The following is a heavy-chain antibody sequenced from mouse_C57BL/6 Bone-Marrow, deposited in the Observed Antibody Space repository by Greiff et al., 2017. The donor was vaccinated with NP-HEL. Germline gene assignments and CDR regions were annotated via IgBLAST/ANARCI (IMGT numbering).Heavy chain of an antibody. Sequence: DVHLVESGGGLVQPGGSLKLSCAASGFTFSDYYMYWVRQTPEKRLEWVAYISNGGGSTYYPDTVKGRFTISRDNAKNTLYLQMSRLKSEDTAMYYCARPPFAYWGQGTLVTVSA. V-gene: IGHV5-12*01. CDR1: GFTFSDYY. CDR3: ARPPFAY. CDR2: ISNGGGST. J-gene: IGHJ3*01.